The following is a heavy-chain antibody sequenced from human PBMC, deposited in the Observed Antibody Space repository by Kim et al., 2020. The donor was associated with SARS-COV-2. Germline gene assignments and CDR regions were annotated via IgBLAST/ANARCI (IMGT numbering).Heavy chain of an antibody. CDR1: GFTFSSYA. Sequence: GGSLRLSCAASGFTFSSYAMHWVRQAPGKGLEWVALISYDGSNKYYADSVKGRFTISRDNSKNTLYLQMNSLRPEDTAVYYCARDRSGSYYCAWFDPWGQGTLVTVSP. D-gene: IGHD1-26*01. CDR3: ARDRSGSYYCAWFDP. CDR2: ISYDGSNK. V-gene: IGHV3-30-3*01. J-gene: IGHJ5*02.